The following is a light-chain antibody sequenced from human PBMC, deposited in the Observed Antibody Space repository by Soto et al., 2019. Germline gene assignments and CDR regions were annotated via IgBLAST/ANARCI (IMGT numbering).Light chain of an antibody. V-gene: IGKV3-11*01. J-gene: IGKJ2*01. CDR1: QSVSRY. CDR3: QQRSHWSSYT. Sequence: EIVLTQSPATLSLSPGERATLSCKDSQSVSRYLAWYQQKPGQAPRRLIYDASNRATGIPARFSGSGSVTDFSLSISGLEPEYFAVFYCQQRSHWSSYTVGKGTELDIK. CDR2: DAS.